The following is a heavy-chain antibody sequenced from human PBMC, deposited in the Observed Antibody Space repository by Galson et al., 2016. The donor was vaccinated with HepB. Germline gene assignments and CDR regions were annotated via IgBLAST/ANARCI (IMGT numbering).Heavy chain of an antibody. J-gene: IGHJ6*02. CDR1: GGTFSSYA. V-gene: IGHV1-69*13. CDR2: IIPIFATA. CDR3: ARGTVVIITTDYYYVMEV. Sequence: SVKVSCKASGGTFSSYAFTWVRQAPGQGLEWMGGIIPIFATANYAQRFQGRVTITADESTSTAYMELSSLRSEDTAVYYCARGTVVIITTDYYYVMEVWGQGTTVTVSS. D-gene: IGHD3-22*01.